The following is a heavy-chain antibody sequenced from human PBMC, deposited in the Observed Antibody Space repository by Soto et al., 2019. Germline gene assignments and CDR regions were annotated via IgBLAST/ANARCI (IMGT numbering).Heavy chain of an antibody. Sequence: QVQLVQSGAEVKKPGASVKVSCKASGYTFTSYVISWVRQAPGQGLEWTGWISAYNGNTNYAQKLQGRVTMTTDTSTSTAYMELRSVSSHDTSVYYSADYRYRLVLYGMDVLGQGTTVTVSS. D-gene: IGHD3-16*02. CDR3: ADYRYRLVLYGMDV. CDR1: GYTFTSYV. J-gene: IGHJ6*02. V-gene: IGHV1-18*01. CDR2: ISAYNGNT.